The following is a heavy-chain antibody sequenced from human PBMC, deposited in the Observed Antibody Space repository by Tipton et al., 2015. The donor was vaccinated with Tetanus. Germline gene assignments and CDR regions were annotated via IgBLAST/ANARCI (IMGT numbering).Heavy chain of an antibody. J-gene: IGHJ4*02. CDR1: GFTLSRYT. Sequence: VQLVQSGGGLDKPGGSLRLPCAASGFTLSRYTLNWVRQAPGKGLEWVSSISSSSRYIYYADSVKGRFTISRDNAKNSLYLQMISLRAEDTAVYSCARGMAEASNCGGDCYSDYWGQGTLVTVSS. D-gene: IGHD2-21*02. CDR2: ISSSSRYI. CDR3: ARGMAEASNCGGDCYSDY. V-gene: IGHV3-21*01.